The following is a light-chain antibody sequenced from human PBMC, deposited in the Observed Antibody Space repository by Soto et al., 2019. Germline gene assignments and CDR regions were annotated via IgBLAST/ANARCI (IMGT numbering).Light chain of an antibody. V-gene: IGLV2-18*02. Sequence: QSPLTQPTSVSGSPGQSVTISCTGTSRDVGSYNRVSWYQQPPGTAPKLMIYDVSNRPSGVPDRFSGSKSGNTASLTISGLQAEDEADYYCSSYTISSTYVFGTGTKVTVL. J-gene: IGLJ1*01. CDR3: SSYTISSTYV. CDR2: DVS. CDR1: SRDVGSYNR.